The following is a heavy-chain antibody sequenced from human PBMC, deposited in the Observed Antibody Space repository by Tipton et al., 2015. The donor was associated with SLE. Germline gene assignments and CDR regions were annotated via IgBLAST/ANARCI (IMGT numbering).Heavy chain of an antibody. CDR2: IYPGDSDT. CDR3: ASTLGIPDAFDI. D-gene: IGHD7-27*01. V-gene: IGHV5-51*03. Sequence: QLVQSGAEVKKPGESLKISCKGSGYSFTTYWIAWVRQMPGKGLEWMGIIYPGDSDTNYSPTFQGHVTISADKSISTAYLQWSSLKASDTAMYYCASTLGIPDAFDIWGQGTMVTISS. J-gene: IGHJ3*02. CDR1: GYSFTTYW.